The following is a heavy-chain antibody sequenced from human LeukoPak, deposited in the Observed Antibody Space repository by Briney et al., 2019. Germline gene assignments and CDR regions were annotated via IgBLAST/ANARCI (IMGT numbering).Heavy chain of an antibody. CDR3: ASRIRAQKWFGELFAERYYYGMDV. D-gene: IGHD3-10*01. CDR1: GGSISSSSYY. J-gene: IGHJ6*02. V-gene: IGHV4-39*01. CDR2: IYYSGST. Sequence: SETLSLTCTVSGGSISSSSYYWGWLRQPPGTGLEWIGSIYYSGSTYYNPSLKSRVTISVDTSKNQFSLKLSSVTAADTAVYYCASRIRAQKWFGELFAERYYYGMDVWGQGTTVTVSS.